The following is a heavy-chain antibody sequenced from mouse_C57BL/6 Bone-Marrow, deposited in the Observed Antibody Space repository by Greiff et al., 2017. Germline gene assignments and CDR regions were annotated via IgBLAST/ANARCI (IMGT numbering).Heavy chain of an antibody. V-gene: IGHV1-39*01. CDR2: INPNYGTT. CDR1: GYSFTDYN. CDR3: AGLWLRRGGYYAMDY. D-gene: IGHD2-2*01. Sequence: VQLKESGPELVKPGASVKISCKASGYSFTDYNMNWVKQSTGKSLEWIGVINPNYGTTSYNQKFKGKATLTVDQSSSTAYMQLNSLTSEDSAVYYCAGLWLRRGGYYAMDYWGQGTSVTVSS. J-gene: IGHJ4*01.